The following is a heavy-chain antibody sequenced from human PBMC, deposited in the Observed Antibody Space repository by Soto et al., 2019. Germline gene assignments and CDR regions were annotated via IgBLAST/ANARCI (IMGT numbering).Heavy chain of an antibody. Sequence: SETLSLTCTVSGGSISSSSYYWGWIRQPPGKGLEWIGSIYYSGSTYYNPSLKSRVTISVDTSKNQFSLKLSSVTAADTAVYYCARPEQYFGVVILWGQGTLVTVSS. D-gene: IGHD3-3*01. J-gene: IGHJ4*02. CDR1: GGSISSSSYY. V-gene: IGHV4-39*01. CDR2: IYYSGST. CDR3: ARPEQYFGVVIL.